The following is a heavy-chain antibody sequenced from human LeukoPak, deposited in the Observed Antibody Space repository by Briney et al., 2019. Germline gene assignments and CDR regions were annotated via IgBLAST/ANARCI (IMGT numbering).Heavy chain of an antibody. CDR3: ERYPSVTTRIYYMDV. D-gene: IGHD4-11*01. V-gene: IGHV3-20*04. Sequence: GGSLRLSCAASGFTFNNYGMSWVRQAPGKGLEWVSGINWNGGSTGYADSVKGRFTISRDNAKNSLYLQMNSLRAEDTALYYCERYPSVTTRIYYMDVWGKGTTVTVSS. CDR2: INWNGGST. CDR1: GFTFNNYG. J-gene: IGHJ6*03.